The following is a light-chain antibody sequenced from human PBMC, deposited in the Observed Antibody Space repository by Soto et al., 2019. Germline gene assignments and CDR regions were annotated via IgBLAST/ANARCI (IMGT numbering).Light chain of an antibody. Sequence: EVVLTQSPGTLSLSPGERATLSCRASQTVSNNYLAWYQQKPGKAPRLLIFGSSDRATGIPDRFSGSGSWSDFTLPISRLEHEEFAVYYCQQYGSSPPYTFGQGTKLEIK. J-gene: IGKJ2*01. CDR3: QQYGSSPPYT. CDR2: GSS. CDR1: QTVSNNY. V-gene: IGKV3-20*01.